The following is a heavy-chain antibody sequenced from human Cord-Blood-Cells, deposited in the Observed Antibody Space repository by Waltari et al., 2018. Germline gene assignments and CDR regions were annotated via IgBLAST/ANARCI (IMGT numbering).Heavy chain of an antibody. J-gene: IGHJ4*02. V-gene: IGHV3-7*05. CDR3: ARDSADYYDSSGYYYRDY. D-gene: IGHD3-22*01. CDR2: IKQDGSEK. Sequence: EVQLVESGGGLVQPGGSLRLSCAASGFTFSSYWMSWVRQAPGQGLEWVANIKQDGSEKYYVDSVKGRFTISRDNAKNSLYLQMNSLRAEDTAVYYCARDSADYYDSSGYYYRDYWGQGTLVTVSS. CDR1: GFTFSSYW.